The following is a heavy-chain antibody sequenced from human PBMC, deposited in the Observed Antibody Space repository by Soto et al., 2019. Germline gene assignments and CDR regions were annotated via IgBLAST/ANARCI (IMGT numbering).Heavy chain of an antibody. V-gene: IGHV3-30-3*01. CDR1: GFTFSSYA. CDR2: ISYDGSNK. J-gene: IGHJ4*02. CDR3: ARGGFLEWLLARYYFDY. D-gene: IGHD3-3*01. Sequence: QVQLVESGGGVVQPGRSLRLSCAASGFTFSSYAMHWVRQAPGKGLEWVAVISYDGSNKYYADSVKGRFTISRDNSKNTLYLQMNSLSAEDTAVYYCARGGFLEWLLARYYFDYWGQGTLVTVSS.